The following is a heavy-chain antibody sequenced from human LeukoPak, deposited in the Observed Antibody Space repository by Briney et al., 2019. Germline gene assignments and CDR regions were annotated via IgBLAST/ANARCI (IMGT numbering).Heavy chain of an antibody. CDR3: ARESRIAAAGTFYYYYGMDV. CDR2: ISGSGGST. J-gene: IGHJ6*02. Sequence: GGSLRLSCAASGFTFSSYAMSWVRQAPGKGLEWVSAISGSGGSTYYADSVKGRFTISRDNSKNTLYLQMNSLRAEDTAVYYCARESRIAAAGTFYYYYGMDVWGQGTTVTVSS. CDR1: GFTFSSYA. V-gene: IGHV3-23*01. D-gene: IGHD6-13*01.